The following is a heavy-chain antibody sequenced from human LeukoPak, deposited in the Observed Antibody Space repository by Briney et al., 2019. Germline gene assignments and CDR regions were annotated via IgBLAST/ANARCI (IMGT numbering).Heavy chain of an antibody. V-gene: IGHV4-30-2*01. Sequence: SQTLSLTCAVSGGSISSGGYSWSWIRQPPGKGLEWIGYIYHSGSTYYNPSLKSRVTISVDRSKNQFSLKRSSVTAADTAVYYCARGAYDYGDYGAFDIWGQGTMVTVSS. CDR2: IYHSGST. CDR1: GGSISSGGYS. D-gene: IGHD4-17*01. CDR3: ARGAYDYGDYGAFDI. J-gene: IGHJ3*02.